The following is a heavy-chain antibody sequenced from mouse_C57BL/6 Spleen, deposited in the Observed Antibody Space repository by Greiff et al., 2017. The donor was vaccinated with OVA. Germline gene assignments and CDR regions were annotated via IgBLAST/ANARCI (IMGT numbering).Heavy chain of an antibody. CDR2: IYPGDGDT. CDR1: GYAFSSSW. J-gene: IGHJ2*01. V-gene: IGHV1-82*01. D-gene: IGHD1-1*01. Sequence: VQLQESGPELVKPGASVKISCKASGYAFSSSWMNWVKQRPGKGLEWIGRIYPGDGDTNYNGKFKGKATLTADKSSSTAYMQLSSLTSEDSAVYFCARSSITTVVADYWGQGTTLTVSS. CDR3: ARSSITTVVADY.